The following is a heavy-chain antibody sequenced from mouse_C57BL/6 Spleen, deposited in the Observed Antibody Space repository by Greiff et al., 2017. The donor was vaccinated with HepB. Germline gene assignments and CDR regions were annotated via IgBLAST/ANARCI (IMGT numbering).Heavy chain of an antibody. CDR3: ARLDDYDGYFDY. D-gene: IGHD2-4*01. CDR1: GYAFTNYL. J-gene: IGHJ2*01. V-gene: IGHV1-54*01. Sequence: VQLQQSGAELVRPGTSVKVSCKASGYAFTNYLIEWVKQRPGQGLEWIGVINPGSGGTNYNEKFKGKATLTADKSSSTAYMQLSSLTSEDSAVYFCARLDDYDGYFDYWGQGTTLTVSS. CDR2: INPGSGGT.